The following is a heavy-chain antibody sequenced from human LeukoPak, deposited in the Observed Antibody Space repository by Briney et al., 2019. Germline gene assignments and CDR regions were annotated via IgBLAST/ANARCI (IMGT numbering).Heavy chain of an antibody. D-gene: IGHD6-13*01. CDR2: IYYSGST. J-gene: IGHJ4*02. CDR3: ARGIIADFFDY. Sequence: SETLSLTCTVSGGSISSYYWSWTRQPPGKGLEWIGYIYYSGSTNYNPSLKSRVTISVDTSKNQFSLKLSSVTAADTAVYYCARGIIADFFDYWGQGTLVTVSS. V-gene: IGHV4-59*01. CDR1: GGSISSYY.